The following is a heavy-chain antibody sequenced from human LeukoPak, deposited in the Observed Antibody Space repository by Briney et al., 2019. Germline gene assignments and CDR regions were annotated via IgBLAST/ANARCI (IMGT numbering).Heavy chain of an antibody. J-gene: IGHJ6*03. CDR3: ARDNGGTAMAYYYYYMDV. D-gene: IGHD5-18*01. CDR2: MNPNSGNT. V-gene: IGHV1-8*01. Sequence: ASVKVSCKASGYTFTSYDINWVRQATGQGLEWMGWMNPNSGNTGYAQKFQGRVTMTRNTSISTAYMELSSLRSEDTAVYYCARDNGGTAMAYYYYYMDVWGKGTTVTISS. CDR1: GYTFTSYD.